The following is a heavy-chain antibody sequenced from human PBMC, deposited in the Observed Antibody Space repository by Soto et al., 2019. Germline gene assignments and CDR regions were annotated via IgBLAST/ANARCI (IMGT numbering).Heavy chain of an antibody. CDR3: ARDSGLGSGWPNSFDY. CDR2: IIPIFGTA. CDR1: GGTFSSYA. J-gene: IGHJ4*02. D-gene: IGHD6-19*01. V-gene: IGHV1-69*13. Sequence: ASVKVSCKASGGTFSSYAISWVRQAPGQGLEWMGGIIPIFGTANYAQKFQGRVTITADESTSTAYMELSSLRSEDTAVYYCARDSGLGSGWPNSFDYWGQGILVTVSS.